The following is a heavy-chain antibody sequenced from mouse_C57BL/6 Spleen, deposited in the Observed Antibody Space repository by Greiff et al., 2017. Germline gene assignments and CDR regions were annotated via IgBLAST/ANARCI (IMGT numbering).Heavy chain of an antibody. D-gene: IGHD2-2*01. J-gene: IGHJ2*01. CDR3: TGYVSDY. V-gene: IGHV14-4*01. CDR1: GFNIKDDY. Sequence: VHVKQSGAELVRPGASVKLSCTASGFNIKDDYMHWVKQRPEQGLEWIGWIDPENGDTEYASKFQGKATITADTSSNTAYLQLSSLTSEDTAVYYCTGYVSDYWGQGTTLTVSS. CDR2: IDPENGDT.